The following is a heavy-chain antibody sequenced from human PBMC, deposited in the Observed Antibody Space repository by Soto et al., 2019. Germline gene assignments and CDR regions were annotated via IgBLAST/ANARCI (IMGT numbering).Heavy chain of an antibody. V-gene: IGHV3-23*01. CDR2: ISGSGGST. D-gene: IGHD6-13*01. Sequence: PGGSLRLSCAASGFTFSSYAMSWVRQAPGKWLEWVSAISGSGGSTYYADSVKGRFTISRDNSKNTLYLQMNSLRAEDTAVYYCAKDPRVRSSSWYGDYYYYYGMDVWGQGXTVTVSS. CDR3: AKDPRVRSSSWYGDYYYYYGMDV. J-gene: IGHJ6*02. CDR1: GFTFSSYA.